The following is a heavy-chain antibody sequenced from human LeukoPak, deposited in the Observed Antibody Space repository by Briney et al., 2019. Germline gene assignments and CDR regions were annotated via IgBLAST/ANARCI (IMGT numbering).Heavy chain of an antibody. CDR2: IYSGGTT. D-gene: IGHD1-26*01. CDR3: ARGLRVGTVTYAYYFDS. CDR1: GFIVSSNY. J-gene: IGHJ4*02. V-gene: IGHV3-53*01. Sequence: GGSLRLSCAASGFIVSSNYMNWVRQAPGEGLEWVSIIYSGGTTYYADSVKGRFTISRDTSKNTVYLQMNSLRAEDTAVYYCARGLRVGTVTYAYYFDSWGQGALVTVSS.